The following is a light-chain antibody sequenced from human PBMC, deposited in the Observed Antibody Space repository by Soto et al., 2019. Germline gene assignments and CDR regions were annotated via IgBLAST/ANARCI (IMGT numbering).Light chain of an antibody. CDR3: MQTTQFPLT. CDR1: QRLVHSDGNTY. J-gene: IGKJ4*01. Sequence: DIVLTQTPLSSLVTLGQPASISCRSSQRLVHSDGNTYLNWLQQRPGQPPRLLIYEVSNRFSGVPDRFSGSGGGTDFTLEFSRVEAEDVGVYYCMQTTQFPLTFGGGTKVEIK. V-gene: IGKV2-24*01. CDR2: EVS.